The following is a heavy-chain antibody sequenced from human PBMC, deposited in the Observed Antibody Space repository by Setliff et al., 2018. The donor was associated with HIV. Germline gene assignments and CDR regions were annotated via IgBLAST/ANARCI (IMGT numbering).Heavy chain of an antibody. Sequence: PSETLSLTCTVSGGSISTYYWSWIRQPPGKGLEWIGYIYYSGSTYYNPSLKSRLTISLDTSKNQFSLKLSSVTAADTAVYYCASRAVAAFDYWGLGALVTVSS. V-gene: IGHV4-59*06. J-gene: IGHJ4*02. CDR3: ASRAVAAFDY. CDR2: IYYSGST. D-gene: IGHD6-19*01. CDR1: GGSISTYY.